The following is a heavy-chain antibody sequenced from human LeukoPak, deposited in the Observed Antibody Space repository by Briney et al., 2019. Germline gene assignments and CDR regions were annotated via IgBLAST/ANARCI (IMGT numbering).Heavy chain of an antibody. Sequence: GGTLRLSCAASGFALSNYAMSWVRQPPGKGLEWVSSISGSGGDTYYSDSVKGRFTISRDNSKNTLYLQMNSLRGEDTALYYCARDGWVANINLFDPWGQGTLVTVSS. D-gene: IGHD5-12*01. V-gene: IGHV3-23*01. CDR3: ARDGWVANINLFDP. CDR2: ISGSGGDT. CDR1: GFALSNYA. J-gene: IGHJ5*02.